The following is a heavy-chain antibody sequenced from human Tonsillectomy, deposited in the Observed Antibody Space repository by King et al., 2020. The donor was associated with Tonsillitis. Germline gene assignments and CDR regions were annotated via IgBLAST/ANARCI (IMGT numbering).Heavy chain of an antibody. CDR2: IYYSGST. CDR3: ARRGYGDRLFDS. V-gene: IGHV4-39*07. J-gene: IGHJ4*02. Sequence: QLQESGPGLVKPSETLSLTCTVSGGSISSGSYYWAWIRQPPGKGLEWIGTIYYSGSTYYNPSLKSRVTISVDTSKNQFSLRLSSVTAAETAVYYCARRGYGDRLFDSWGQGTLVTVSS. CDR1: GGSISSGSYY. D-gene: IGHD4-17*01.